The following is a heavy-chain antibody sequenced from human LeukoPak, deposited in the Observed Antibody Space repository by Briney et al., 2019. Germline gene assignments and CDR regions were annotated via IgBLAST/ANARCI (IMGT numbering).Heavy chain of an antibody. CDR1: GFTFSSYG. CDR2: IWYDGSNK. CDR3: ARADSPLDTAMVDY. Sequence: GRSLRLSCAASGFTFSSYGMHWVRQAPGKGLGWVAVIWYDGSNKYYADSVKGRFTISRDNSKNTLYLQMNSLRAEDTAVYYCARADSPLDTAMVDYWGQGTLVTVSS. J-gene: IGHJ4*02. V-gene: IGHV3-33*01. D-gene: IGHD5-18*01.